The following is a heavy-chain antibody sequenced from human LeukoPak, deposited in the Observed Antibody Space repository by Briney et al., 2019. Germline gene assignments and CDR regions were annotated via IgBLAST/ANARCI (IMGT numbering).Heavy chain of an antibody. J-gene: IGHJ6*02. Sequence: VASVKVSCKASGYTFTSYAMHWVRQAPGQRLEWMGWINAGNGNTKYSQKFQGRVTITRDTSASTAYMELSSLRSEDTAVYYCARDYRWLSYYYYGMDVWGQGTTVTVSS. CDR1: GYTFTSYA. CDR3: ARDYRWLSYYYYGMDV. CDR2: INAGNGNT. D-gene: IGHD6-19*01. V-gene: IGHV1-3*01.